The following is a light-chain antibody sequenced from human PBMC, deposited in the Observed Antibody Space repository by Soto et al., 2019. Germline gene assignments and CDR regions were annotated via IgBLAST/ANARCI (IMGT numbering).Light chain of an antibody. CDR2: DAS. J-gene: IGKJ2*01. Sequence: EIVLTQSPATLSLSPGERATLSCRASQSVNSYLAWYQQKPGQAPRRLIYDASNRATGIPARFSGSGSGTDFPLTISSLEPEDVAVYYCQQRSNWPPYTFGQGTKLEIK. CDR3: QQRSNWPPYT. V-gene: IGKV3-11*01. CDR1: QSVNSY.